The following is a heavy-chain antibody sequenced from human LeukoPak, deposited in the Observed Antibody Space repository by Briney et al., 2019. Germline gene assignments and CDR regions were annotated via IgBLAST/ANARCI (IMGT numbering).Heavy chain of an antibody. D-gene: IGHD5-18*01. CDR1: GDSIISYY. Sequence: PSETLSLTCSVSGDSIISYYWNWLRQSPGKGLEWIGNIHHFGRTEYNSSLRSRVTMFLDSSKNQFSLKLPSVTPTDTAVYYCARGLWTQPGLVPFTYWGQGILVTVSS. V-gene: IGHV4-59*01. CDR2: IHHFGRT. CDR3: ARGLWTQPGLVPFTY. J-gene: IGHJ4*02.